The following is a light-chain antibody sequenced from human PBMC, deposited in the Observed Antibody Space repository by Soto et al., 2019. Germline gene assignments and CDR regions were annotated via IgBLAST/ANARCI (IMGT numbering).Light chain of an antibody. CDR2: EVT. CDR3: ISYTSSNTLV. Sequence: QSALTQPASVSGSPGQSITISCAGTSSDVGGYNYVSWYQQHPGKAPKLLIYEVTNRPSGISNRFSGSKSGNTASLTISGLQADDEADYYCISYTSSNTLVFGTGTKVTVL. V-gene: IGLV2-14*01. CDR1: SSDVGGYNY. J-gene: IGLJ1*01.